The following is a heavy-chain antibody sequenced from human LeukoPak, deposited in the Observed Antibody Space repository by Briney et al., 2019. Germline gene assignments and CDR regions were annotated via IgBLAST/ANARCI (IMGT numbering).Heavy chain of an antibody. CDR1: GYTFTSYY. CDR3: ARVAYDSSGYTPSDAFDY. Sequence: ASVKVSCKASGYTFTSYYMHWVRQAPGQGLEWMGIISPSGGSTSYAQKFQGRVTMTRDTSTSTVYMELSSLRSEDTAVYYCARVAYDSSGYTPSDAFDYWGQGTLVTVSS. V-gene: IGHV1-46*01. J-gene: IGHJ4*02. D-gene: IGHD3-22*01. CDR2: ISPSGGST.